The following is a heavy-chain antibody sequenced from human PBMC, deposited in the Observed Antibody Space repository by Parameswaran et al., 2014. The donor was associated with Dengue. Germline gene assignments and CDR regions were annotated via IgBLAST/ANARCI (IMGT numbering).Heavy chain of an antibody. J-gene: IGHJ4*02. D-gene: IGHD2-2*01. Sequence: RWIRQPPGKGLEWVSAISGSGGSTYYADSVKGRFTISRDNSKNTLYLQMNSLRAEDTAVYYCAKDSRYCSSTSCREIMVFLYFDYWAREPGHRLL. CDR2: ISGSGGST. V-gene: IGHV3-23*01. CDR3: AKDSRYCSSTSCREIMVFLYFDY.